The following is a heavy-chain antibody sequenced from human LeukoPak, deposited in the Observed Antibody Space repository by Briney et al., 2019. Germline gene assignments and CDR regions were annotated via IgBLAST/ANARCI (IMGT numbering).Heavy chain of an antibody. J-gene: IGHJ6*03. CDR1: GFTFSSYG. V-gene: IGHV3-33*06. CDR2: IWYDGSNK. CDR3: AKGSRLYYYYYMDV. Sequence: GRSQRLSCAASGFTFSSYGMHWVRQAPGKGREWVAVIWYDGSNKYYADSVKGRFTISRDNSKNTLYLQMNSLRAEDTAVYYCAKGSRLYYYYYMDVWGKGTTVTVSS.